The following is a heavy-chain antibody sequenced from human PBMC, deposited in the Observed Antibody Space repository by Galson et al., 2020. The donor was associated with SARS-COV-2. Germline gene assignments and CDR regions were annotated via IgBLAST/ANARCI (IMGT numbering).Heavy chain of an antibody. CDR1: GYTLTELS. CDR2: FDPEDGET. J-gene: IGHJ4*02. CDR3: ATDFTIFAVVKFDY. Sequence: ASVKVSCKVSGYTLTELSMHWVRQAPGKGLEWMGGFDPEDGETIYAQKFQGRVTMTEDTSTDTAYMELSSLRSEDTAVYYCATDFTIFAVVKFDYWGQGTLVTVSS. D-gene: IGHD3-3*01. V-gene: IGHV1-24*01.